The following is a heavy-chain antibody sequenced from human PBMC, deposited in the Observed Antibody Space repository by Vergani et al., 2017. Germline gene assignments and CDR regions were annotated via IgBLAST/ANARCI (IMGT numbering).Heavy chain of an antibody. CDR1: GFTFSHYS. CDR3: ARDRGSSWYSNAFDI. Sequence: EVQMVESGGGLVKPGGSLRLSCVASGFTFSHYSMNWVRQAPGKGLEWVSSISGNNDDVYYADSVKGRFTISRDNAKNSLYLQMNSLRAEDTAVYYCARDRGSSWYSNAFDIWGQGTMVTVSS. CDR2: ISGNNDDV. J-gene: IGHJ3*02. V-gene: IGHV3-21*01. D-gene: IGHD6-13*01.